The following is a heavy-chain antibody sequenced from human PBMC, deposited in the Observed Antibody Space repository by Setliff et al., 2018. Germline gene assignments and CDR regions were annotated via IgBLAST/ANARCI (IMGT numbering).Heavy chain of an antibody. D-gene: IGHD1-26*01. V-gene: IGHV4-30-4*08. J-gene: IGHJ3*01. Sequence: SETLSLTCTVSGDSISSGDYFWSWIRQPPGKGLEWIAXXXXXXXXXXXPXLXXRVTMSVDTSKNQFSLHLTSVTAADTAVYYCAREVGTSTSSDAFDVWGQGMMVTVSS. CDR1: GDSISSGDYF. CDR2: XXXXXXX. CDR3: AREVGTSTSSDAFDV.